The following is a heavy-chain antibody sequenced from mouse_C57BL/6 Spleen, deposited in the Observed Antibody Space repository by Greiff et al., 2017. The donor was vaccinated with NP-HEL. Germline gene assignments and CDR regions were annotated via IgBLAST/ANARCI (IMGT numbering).Heavy chain of an antibody. J-gene: IGHJ3*01. V-gene: IGHV1-69*01. Sequence: VQLQQPGAELVMPGASVKLSCKASGYTFTSYWMHWVKQRPGQGLEWIGEIDPSDSYTNYNQKFKGKSTLTVDKSSSTAYMQLSSLTSEDSAVYYCARGDGNYDYFDYWGQGTLVTVSA. CDR2: IDPSDSYT. CDR1: GYTFTSYW. D-gene: IGHD2-1*01. CDR3: ARGDGNYDYFDY.